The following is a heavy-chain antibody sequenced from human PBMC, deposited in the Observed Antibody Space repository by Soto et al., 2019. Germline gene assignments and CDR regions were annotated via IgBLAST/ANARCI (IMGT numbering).Heavy chain of an antibody. CDR2: IFSSGTT. V-gene: IGHV4-30-4*08. J-gene: IGHJ6*02. CDR1: GGSISSGRYY. D-gene: IGHD3-16*01. Sequence: SETLSLTCTVSGGSISSGRYYWNWIRQAPGKGLEWIGYIFSSGTTYYDPSLKSRLTMSLDTSQNQFSLRLASVTDADSAVYYCARVPSPFDYYYAMDVWGQGTTVTVSS. CDR3: ARVPSPFDYYYAMDV.